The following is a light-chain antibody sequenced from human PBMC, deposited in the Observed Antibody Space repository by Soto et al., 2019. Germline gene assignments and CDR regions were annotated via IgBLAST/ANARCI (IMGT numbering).Light chain of an antibody. Sequence: DIVMTQSPDSLAVTLGERATINCKSSQSVLYSSDNKNYLAWYQQKPGQPPNLLIYWASTRQSGVPDRFSGSGSGTDFTVTISSLQAEDVAGYYCQQYYSTPPTFGQGTKVEI. CDR1: QSVLYSSDNKNY. CDR2: WAS. V-gene: IGKV4-1*01. J-gene: IGKJ1*01. CDR3: QQYYSTPPT.